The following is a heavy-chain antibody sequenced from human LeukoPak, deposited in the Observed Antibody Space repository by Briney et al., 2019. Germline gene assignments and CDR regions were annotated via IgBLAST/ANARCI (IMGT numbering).Heavy chain of an antibody. CDR1: GGSISSYY. J-gene: IGHJ3*02. Sequence: KPSETLSLTCTASGGSISSYYWSWIRQPPGKGLEWIGYIYYSGSTNYNPSLKSRVTISVDTSKNQFSLKLSSVTAADTAVYYCARARITIFGVAYDAFDIWGQGTMVTVSS. D-gene: IGHD3-3*01. V-gene: IGHV4-59*01. CDR3: ARARITIFGVAYDAFDI. CDR2: IYYSGST.